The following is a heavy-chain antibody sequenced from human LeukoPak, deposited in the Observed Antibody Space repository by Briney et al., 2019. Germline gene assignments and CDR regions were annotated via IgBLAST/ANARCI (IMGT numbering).Heavy chain of an antibody. D-gene: IGHD2-15*01. J-gene: IGHJ5*02. CDR3: AKDSCGGSCNSYWFDP. V-gene: IGHV4-61*02. CDR2: IYTSGNT. Sequence: PSQTLSLICTVSGGSIGSGSYYWSWIRQPAGKGLEWIGRIYTSGNTNYNPSLKSRVTISIDTSKNQFSLKLSSVTAADTAVYYCAKDSCGGSCNSYWFDPWGQGTLVTVSS. CDR1: GGSIGSGSYY.